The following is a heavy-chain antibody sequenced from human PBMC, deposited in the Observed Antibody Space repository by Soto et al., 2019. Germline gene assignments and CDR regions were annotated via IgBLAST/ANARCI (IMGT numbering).Heavy chain of an antibody. V-gene: IGHV4-30-4*01. CDR2: IYYSGNT. CDR1: GGSTSSDNY. Sequence: SETLSLTCTVSGGSTSSDNYWSWIRQPPGKGLEWIGHIYYSGNTDYNPSLKSRLAISIDTSKNQFSLKLSSVTAADTAVYFCAREGGESSDGLYYFDSWGRGSLVTVSS. CDR3: AREGGESSDGLYYFDS. J-gene: IGHJ4*02. D-gene: IGHD3-16*01.